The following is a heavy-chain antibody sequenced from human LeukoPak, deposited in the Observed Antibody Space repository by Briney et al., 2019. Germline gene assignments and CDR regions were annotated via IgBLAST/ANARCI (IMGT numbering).Heavy chain of an antibody. Sequence: GGSLRLSCAASGFTFSSYWMSWVRQAPGKGLEWVANIKQDGSEKYYVDSVKGRFTISRDNAKNSLYLQMNSLRAEDTAVYYCARAGLTMVNYYYGMDVWGQGTTVTVSS. CDR1: GFTFSSYW. V-gene: IGHV3-7*01. CDR2: IKQDGSEK. D-gene: IGHD3-10*01. CDR3: ARAGLTMVNYYYGMDV. J-gene: IGHJ6*02.